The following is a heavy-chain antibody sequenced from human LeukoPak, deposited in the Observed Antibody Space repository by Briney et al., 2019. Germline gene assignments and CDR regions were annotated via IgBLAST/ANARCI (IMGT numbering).Heavy chain of an antibody. D-gene: IGHD3-16*02. CDR3: ARGYYDYVWGSYRYRYFDY. Sequence: PSGTLSLTCAVSGGSISSSNWWSWVRQPPGKGLEWIGEIYHSGSTNYNPSLKSRVTISVDKSKNQFSLKLSSVTAADTAVYYCARGYYDYVWGSYRYRYFDYWGQGTLVTVSS. V-gene: IGHV4-4*02. CDR1: GGSISSSNW. CDR2: IYHSGST. J-gene: IGHJ4*02.